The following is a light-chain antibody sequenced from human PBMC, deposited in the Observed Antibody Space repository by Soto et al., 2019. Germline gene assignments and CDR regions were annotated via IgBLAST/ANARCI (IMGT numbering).Light chain of an antibody. V-gene: IGLV1-40*01. J-gene: IGLJ3*02. CDR2: GNS. Sequence: QLVLTQPPSVSGAPGQRVTISCTGSSSNIGAGYDVHWYQQLPGTAPKLLIYGNSNRPSGVPDRFSGSKSGTSASLAITGLQAEDEADYYCQSYDSSRSGSVFGGGTPLTVL. CDR1: SSNIGAGYD. CDR3: QSYDSSRSGSV.